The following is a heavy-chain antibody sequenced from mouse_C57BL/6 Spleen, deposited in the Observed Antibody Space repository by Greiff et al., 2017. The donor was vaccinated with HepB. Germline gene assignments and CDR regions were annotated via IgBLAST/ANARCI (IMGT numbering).Heavy chain of an antibody. CDR1: GFAFSSYA. CDR2: ISDGGSYT. J-gene: IGHJ2*01. Sequence: EVQLVESGGGLVKPGGSLKLSCAASGFAFSSYAMSWVRQTPEKRLEWVATISDGGSYTYYPDNVKGRFTISRDNAKNNLYLHMSHLKSEDTAMYYCARDRDSSGYFDYWGQGTTLTVSS. V-gene: IGHV5-4*01. D-gene: IGHD3-2*02. CDR3: ARDRDSSGYFDY.